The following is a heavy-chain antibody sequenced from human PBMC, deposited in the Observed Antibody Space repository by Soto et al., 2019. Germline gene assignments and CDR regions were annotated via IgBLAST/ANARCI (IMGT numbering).Heavy chain of an antibody. Sequence: EVQLLESGGGLVQPGGSLRLSCAASGFTFSSYAMSWVRQAPGKGLEWVSAISGSGGSTYYADSVKGRFTISRDNSKNTLYLQMNSLRAEDTAVYYCAKLYCSSTSCYYYYGMDVWGQGTTVTVSS. J-gene: IGHJ6*02. V-gene: IGHV3-23*01. CDR2: ISGSGGST. CDR3: AKLYCSSTSCYYYYGMDV. D-gene: IGHD2-2*01. CDR1: GFTFSSYA.